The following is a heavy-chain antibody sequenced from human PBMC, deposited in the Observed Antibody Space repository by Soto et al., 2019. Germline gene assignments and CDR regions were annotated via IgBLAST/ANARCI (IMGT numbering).Heavy chain of an antibody. CDR1: GGTFSSYA. CDR3: ARSHSTYSSSWYGDWFDP. D-gene: IGHD6-13*01. J-gene: IGHJ5*02. CDR2: IIPICGTA. V-gene: IGHV1-69*06. Sequence: QVQLVQSGAEVKKPGSSVKVSCKASGGTFSSYAISWVRQAPGQGLEWMGGIIPICGTANYAQKFQGRVTITADKSTSTAYMELSSLRSEDTAVYYCARSHSTYSSSWYGDWFDPWGQGTLVTVSS.